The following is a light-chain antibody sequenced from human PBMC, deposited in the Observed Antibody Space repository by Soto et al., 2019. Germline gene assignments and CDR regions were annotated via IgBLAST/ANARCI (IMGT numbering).Light chain of an antibody. CDR3: QQSYSSPLT. V-gene: IGKV1-39*01. CDR1: QSISSY. J-gene: IGKJ4*01. Sequence: DIQMTQSPSSLSASVGDRVTITCRASQSISSYFNWYQQKPGKAPKLLSYAASSLQSGVPSRFSGSESGTDFTLTISSLQPEDFATYYCQQSYSSPLTFGGGTKVEIK. CDR2: AAS.